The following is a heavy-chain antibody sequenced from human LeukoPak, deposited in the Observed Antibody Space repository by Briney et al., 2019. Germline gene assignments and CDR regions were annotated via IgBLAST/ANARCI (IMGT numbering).Heavy chain of an antibody. Sequence: ASVKVSCKASGGTFSSYAISWVRQAPGQGLEWMGRIIPILGIANYAQKFQGRVTITADKSTSTAYMELSSLRSEDTAVYYCARDLTTMVRGVIIAPDYWGQGTLVTVSS. J-gene: IGHJ4*02. CDR2: IIPILGIA. CDR3: ARDLTTMVRGVIIAPDY. CDR1: GGTFSSYA. D-gene: IGHD3-10*01. V-gene: IGHV1-69*04.